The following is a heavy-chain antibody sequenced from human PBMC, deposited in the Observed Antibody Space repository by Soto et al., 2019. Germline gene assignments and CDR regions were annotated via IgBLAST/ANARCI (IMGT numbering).Heavy chain of an antibody. CDR3: ARDVSPGSSGLYFDAFDM. V-gene: IGHV3-7*05. J-gene: IGHJ3*02. CDR1: EFAFSSYW. CDR2: IRKDGSQR. Sequence: EVQLVESGGGLVQPGGSLTLSCAASEFAFSSYWMTWVRQAPGKGLEWVANIRKDGSQRYYLDSVRGRFTISRDNSKNSLYLQMNSLRAEDTALYFCARDVSPGSSGLYFDAFDMWGQGTMVTVSS. D-gene: IGHD6-25*01.